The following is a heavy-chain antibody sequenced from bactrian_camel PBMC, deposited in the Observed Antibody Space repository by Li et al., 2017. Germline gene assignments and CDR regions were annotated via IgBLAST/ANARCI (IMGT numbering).Heavy chain of an antibody. CDR1: DYTSSNCG. J-gene: IGHJ4*01. D-gene: IGHD3*01. CDR3: AAKATDCSQWHEYYY. Sequence: HVQLVESGGGSVQAGESLRLSCTVPDYTSSNCGMSWYRLAAGKQREWVSSLGSDGSTTYAESVKGRFTISQHSANTVYLQMDSLEPEDTGMYFCAAKATDCSQWHEYYYFGQGTQVTVS. CDR2: LGSDGST. V-gene: IGHV3S53*01.